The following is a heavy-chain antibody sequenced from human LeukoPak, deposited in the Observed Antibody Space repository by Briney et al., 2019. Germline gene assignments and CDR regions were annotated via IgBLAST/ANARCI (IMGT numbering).Heavy chain of an antibody. Sequence: PGGPLRLSCAASGFTFDDYGMSWVRQATGKGLEWVSGINWNGGSTGYADSVKGRFTISRDNAKNSLYMQMNSLRAEDTALYYCAREGDLWFGELSFDYWGQGTLVTVSS. CDR1: GFTFDDYG. CDR2: INWNGGST. D-gene: IGHD3-10*01. J-gene: IGHJ4*02. CDR3: AREGDLWFGELSFDY. V-gene: IGHV3-20*04.